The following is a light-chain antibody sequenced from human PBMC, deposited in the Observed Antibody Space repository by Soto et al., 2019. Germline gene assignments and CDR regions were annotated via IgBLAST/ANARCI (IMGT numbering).Light chain of an antibody. V-gene: IGLV1-44*01. CDR1: TSNIGSHS. CDR2: TNN. Sequence: QSVLTQPPSASGTPGQRVTISCSGSTSNIGSHSVNWFQHLPGTAPKLLIITNNQRPSGVPDRFSGYKSGTSASLVISGLQSEDEADYYCATWDDSLKGVFGTGIKLTV. CDR3: ATWDDSLKGV. J-gene: IGLJ1*01.